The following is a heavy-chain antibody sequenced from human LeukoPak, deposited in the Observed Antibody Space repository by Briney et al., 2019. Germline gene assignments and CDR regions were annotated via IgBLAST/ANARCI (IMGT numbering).Heavy chain of an antibody. CDR1: GFTFSSYW. V-gene: IGHV3-7*03. CDR3: AKNLDRYDY. CDR2: IKQDGSEK. J-gene: IGHJ4*02. D-gene: IGHD1-1*01. Sequence: GGSLRLSCAASGFTFSSYWMSWVRQAPGKGLEWVANIKQDGSEKYYVDSVEGRFTISRDISKNTLYLQMNSLRAEDTAVYYCAKNLDRYDYWGQGTLVTVSS.